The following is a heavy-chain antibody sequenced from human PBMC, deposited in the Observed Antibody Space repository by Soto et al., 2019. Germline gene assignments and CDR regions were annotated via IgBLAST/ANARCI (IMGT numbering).Heavy chain of an antibody. Sequence: GGSLRLSCAASGFTFSSYSMNWVRQVPGKGLEWVSSISSTTNYIYYGDSMKGRFTISRDNAKNSLYLEMNSLRAEDTAVYYCARESEDLTSNFDYWGRGTLVTVSS. CDR1: GFTFSSYS. CDR3: ARESEDLTSNFDY. V-gene: IGHV3-21*06. J-gene: IGHJ4*02. CDR2: ISSTTNYI.